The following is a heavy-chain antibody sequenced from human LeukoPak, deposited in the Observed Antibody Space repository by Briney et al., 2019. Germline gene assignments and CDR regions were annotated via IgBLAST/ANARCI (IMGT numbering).Heavy chain of an antibody. CDR1: GNSISNDA. V-gene: IGHV1-69*13. J-gene: IGHJ6*02. CDR2: IIPIFGTA. CDR3: TTRACHAGGCSSSFYYYYGLHF. Sequence: SVMVSCKASGNSISNDAVSWVRQAPGQGFEWMGGIIPIFGTADYAQKFQGRVTITADQSTSTTYMALSSLKSEDTATYYCTTRACHAGGCSSSFYYYYGLHFWGQGTTVSVSS. D-gene: IGHD3-16*01.